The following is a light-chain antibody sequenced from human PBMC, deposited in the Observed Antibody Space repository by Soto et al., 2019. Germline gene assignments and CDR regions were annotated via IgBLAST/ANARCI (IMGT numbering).Light chain of an antibody. CDR3: QQYGYSPRT. CDR1: QSVSNN. CDR2: GAS. Sequence: EIVMTQSPATLSVSPGERATLSCRASQSVSNNLAWYQQKPGQAPRLLISGASSRAAGIPDRFSGSGSGTDFTLTVSRLEPEDFAVYFCQQYGYSPRTFGQGTKVDIK. J-gene: IGKJ1*01. V-gene: IGKV3-20*01.